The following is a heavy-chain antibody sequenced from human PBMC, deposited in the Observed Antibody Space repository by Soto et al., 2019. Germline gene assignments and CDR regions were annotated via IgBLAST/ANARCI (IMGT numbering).Heavy chain of an antibody. CDR1: GFTVSSNY. V-gene: IGHV3-66*01. CDR2: IYSGGST. Sequence: EVQLVESGGGLVQPGGSLRLSWAASGFTVSSNYMSWVRQAPGKGREGVSVIYSGGSTYYADSVKGRFTISRDNSKNTLYLQMNSLRAEDTAVYYCARDGGRGYSSNYGMDVWGQGTTVTVSS. CDR3: ARDGGRGYSSNYGMDV. J-gene: IGHJ6*02. D-gene: IGHD5-18*01.